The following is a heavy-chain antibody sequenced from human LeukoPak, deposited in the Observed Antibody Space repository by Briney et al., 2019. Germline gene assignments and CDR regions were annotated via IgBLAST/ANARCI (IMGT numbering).Heavy chain of an antibody. J-gene: IGHJ6*03. Sequence: ASVKVFCKASGYTFTSYYMHWVRQAPGQGLEWMGIINPSGGSTSYAQKFQGRVTMTRDMSTSTVYMELSSLRSEDTAVYYCARGSYYDPRYYYMDVWGKGTTVTVSS. V-gene: IGHV1-46*01. D-gene: IGHD1-26*01. CDR1: GYTFTSYY. CDR3: ARGSYYDPRYYYMDV. CDR2: INPSGGST.